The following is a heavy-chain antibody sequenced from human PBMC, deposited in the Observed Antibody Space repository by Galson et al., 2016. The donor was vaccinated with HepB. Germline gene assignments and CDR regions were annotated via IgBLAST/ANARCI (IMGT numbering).Heavy chain of an antibody. CDR1: GFTFSKHA. V-gene: IGHV3-23*01. CDR2: ISGSGVTT. CDR3: ARSEAPSYFYFMDV. J-gene: IGHJ6*03. Sequence: LRLSCAGSGFTFSKHAVSWVRQAPGKGLEWVSGISGSGVTTSYADSVEGRFTVSRDNSKNTLYLQMNSLRVDDTAVYYCARSEAPSYFYFMDVWGKGTTVTVSS.